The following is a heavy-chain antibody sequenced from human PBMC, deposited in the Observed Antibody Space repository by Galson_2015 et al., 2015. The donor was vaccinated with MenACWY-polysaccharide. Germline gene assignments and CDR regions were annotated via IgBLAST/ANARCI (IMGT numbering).Heavy chain of an antibody. CDR2: VANDENNK. D-gene: IGHD4-23*01. Sequence: SLRLSCAASGFTFTSYAMHWVRRAPGKGLEWVGVVANDENNKFYADSVKGRFTISRDNSKRTLFLQMNSLRTEDTAVYYCARGYNNNWDYGGYFDYWGQGTLVTVSS. CDR3: ARGYNNNWDYGGYFDY. J-gene: IGHJ4*02. V-gene: IGHV3-30-3*01. CDR1: GFTFTSYA.